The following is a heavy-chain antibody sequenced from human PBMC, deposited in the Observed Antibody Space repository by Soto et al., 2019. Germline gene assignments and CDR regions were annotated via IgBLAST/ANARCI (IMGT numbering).Heavy chain of an antibody. J-gene: IGHJ6*03. D-gene: IGHD5-12*01. CDR2: ISWNSGSI. CDR1: GFTFDDYA. CDR3: AKDKGEGVATHNYYYYMDV. Sequence: GGSLRLSCAASGFTFDDYAMHWVRQAPGKGLEWVSGISWNSGSIGYADSVKGRFTISRDNAKNSLYLQMNSLRAEDTALYYCAKDKGEGVATHNYYYYMDVWGKGTTVTVSS. V-gene: IGHV3-9*01.